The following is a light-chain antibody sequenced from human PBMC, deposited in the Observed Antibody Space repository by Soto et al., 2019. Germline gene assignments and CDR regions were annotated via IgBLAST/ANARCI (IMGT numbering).Light chain of an antibody. CDR1: QSVSSN. CDR2: GAS. CDR3: QQYNNWART. Sequence: EIVLTQSPATLSLSPGERATLSCRVSQSVSSNLAWYQQKPGQAPRLLIYGASTRATGIPARFSGSGSGTEFTLTISSLQSADFAVYFCQQYNNWARTFGQGTKVDIK. J-gene: IGKJ1*01. V-gene: IGKV3-15*01.